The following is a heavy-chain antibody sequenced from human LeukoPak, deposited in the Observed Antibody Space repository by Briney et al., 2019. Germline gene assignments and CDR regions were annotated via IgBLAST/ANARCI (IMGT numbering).Heavy chain of an antibody. CDR3: ARGTVDFDWLSYFDY. CDR1: GFTFSSYS. V-gene: IGHV3-21*01. CDR2: ISSSSSYI. J-gene: IGHJ4*03. Sequence: PGGSLRLSCAASGFTFSSYSMNWVRQAPGKGLEWVSSISSSSSYIYYADSVKGRFTISRDNAKNSLYLQMNSLRAEDTAVYYCARGTVDFDWLSYFDYWGQGTMVTVSS. D-gene: IGHD3-9*01.